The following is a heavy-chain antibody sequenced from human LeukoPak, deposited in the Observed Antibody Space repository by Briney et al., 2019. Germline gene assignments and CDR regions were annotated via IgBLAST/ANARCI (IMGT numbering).Heavy chain of an antibody. CDR2: IYYSGST. J-gene: IGHJ6*02. D-gene: IGHD7-27*01. CDR3: ARRDWGYYYGMDV. Sequence: SETLSLTCTVSGGSMNNYYWSWIRQPPGKGLEWIGYIYYSGSTNYNPSLKSRATISLDTSKNQFSLKLSSVTAADTAVYYCARRDWGYYYGMDVWGQGATVTVSS. V-gene: IGHV4-59*01. CDR1: GGSMNNYY.